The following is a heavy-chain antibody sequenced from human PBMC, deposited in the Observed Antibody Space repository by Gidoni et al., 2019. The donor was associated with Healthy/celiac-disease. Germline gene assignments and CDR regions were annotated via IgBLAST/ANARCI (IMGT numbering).Heavy chain of an antibody. Sequence: QVQLVESGGGVVQPGRSLRLSCAASGFTFSSYGMHWVRQAPGKGLEWVAVIWYDGSNKYYADSVKGRFTISRDNSKNTLYLQMNSLRAEDTAVYYCARDRCTNGVCYKRNYYDYGMDVWGQGTTVTVSS. CDR1: GFTFSSYG. V-gene: IGHV3-33*01. CDR2: IWYDGSNK. J-gene: IGHJ6*02. CDR3: ARDRCTNGVCYKRNYYDYGMDV. D-gene: IGHD2-8*01.